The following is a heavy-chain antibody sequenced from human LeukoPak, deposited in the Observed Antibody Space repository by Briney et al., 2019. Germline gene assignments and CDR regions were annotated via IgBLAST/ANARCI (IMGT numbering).Heavy chain of an antibody. CDR3: ARAPTVTHSHYYYGMDV. Sequence: PSETLSLTCTVSGGSISSYYWSWIRQPPGKGLEWIGYIYYSGSTNYNPSLKSRVTISVDTSKNQFSLKLSSVTAADTAVYYCARAPTVTHSHYYYGMDVWGQGTTVTVSS. V-gene: IGHV4-59*08. D-gene: IGHD4-17*01. CDR2: IYYSGST. J-gene: IGHJ6*02. CDR1: GGSISSYY.